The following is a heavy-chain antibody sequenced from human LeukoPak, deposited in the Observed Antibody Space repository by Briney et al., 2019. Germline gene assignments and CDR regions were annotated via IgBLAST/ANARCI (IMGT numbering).Heavy chain of an antibody. CDR3: ARDYREEQRLDYYYYMDV. Sequence: GGSLRHSCAASGFTFSSLRMSLVRQAPGKGPEWVSNIKQDGREKFDVDSEKGRFPISRDNAKNSLYLQMNSMRAEDTAVYYCARDYREEQRLDYYYYMDVWGKGTTVTVSS. J-gene: IGHJ6*03. V-gene: IGHV3-7*01. CDR1: GFTFSSLR. D-gene: IGHD6-19*01. CDR2: IKQDGREK.